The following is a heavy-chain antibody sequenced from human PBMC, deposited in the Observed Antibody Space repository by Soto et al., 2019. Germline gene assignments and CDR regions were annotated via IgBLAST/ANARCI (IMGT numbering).Heavy chain of an antibody. CDR1: GFTFSSYG. D-gene: IGHD6-6*01. J-gene: IGHJ4*02. Sequence: QVQLVESGGGVVQPGRSLRLSCAASGFTFSSYGMHWVRQAPGKGPEWVAVIWYDGSNKYYADSVKGRFTISRDNSKNTLYLQMNSLRAEDTAVYYCARDRQLAGYYFDYWGQGTLVTVSS. V-gene: IGHV3-33*01. CDR3: ARDRQLAGYYFDY. CDR2: IWYDGSNK.